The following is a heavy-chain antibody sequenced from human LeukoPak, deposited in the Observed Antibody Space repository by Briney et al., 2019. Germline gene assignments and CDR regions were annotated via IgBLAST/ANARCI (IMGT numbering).Heavy chain of an antibody. CDR1: GFTFSSYG. J-gene: IGHJ3*02. Sequence: GGSLRLSCAASGFTFSSYGMHWVRRAPGKGLGWVTFIRYDGSNKYYTDSVKARFTISRDNSKNTLYLQMNSLRAEDTAVYYCARVMGDHWGGRAFDIWGQGTMVTVSS. V-gene: IGHV3-30*02. CDR2: IRYDGSNK. D-gene: IGHD7-27*01. CDR3: ARVMGDHWGGRAFDI.